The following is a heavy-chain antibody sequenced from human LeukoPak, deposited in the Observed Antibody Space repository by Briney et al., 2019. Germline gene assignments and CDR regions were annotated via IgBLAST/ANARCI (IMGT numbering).Heavy chain of an antibody. Sequence: SVKVSCKASGGTFSSYAISWVRQAPGQGLEWMGGIIPIFGTANYAQKFQGGVTITADESTSTAYMELSSLRSEDTAVYYCARRTYYYDSSLDYWGQGTLVTVSS. V-gene: IGHV1-69*01. CDR1: GGTFSSYA. CDR2: IIPIFGTA. D-gene: IGHD3-22*01. CDR3: ARRTYYYDSSLDY. J-gene: IGHJ4*02.